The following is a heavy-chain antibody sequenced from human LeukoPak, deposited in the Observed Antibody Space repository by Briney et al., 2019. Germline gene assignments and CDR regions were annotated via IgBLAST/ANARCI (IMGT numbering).Heavy chain of an antibody. CDR3: AALRAYSDFDY. V-gene: IGHV3-73*01. CDR2: IRSKANSYAT. Sequence: GGSLRLSCAASGFTFSGSAMHWVRQASGKGLEWVGRIRSKANSYATAYAASVKGRFTISRDNSKNTLYLQMNSLRTEDTAVYYCAALRAYSDFDYWGQGTLVTVSS. D-gene: IGHD1-26*01. J-gene: IGHJ4*02. CDR1: GFTFSGSA.